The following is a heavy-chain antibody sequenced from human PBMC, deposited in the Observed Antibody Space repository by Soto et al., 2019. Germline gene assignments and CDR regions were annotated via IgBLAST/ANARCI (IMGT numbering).Heavy chain of an antibody. Sequence: QVQLVQSGAEVKKPGSSVKVSCKASGGTFSSYAISWVRQAPGQGLEWMGGIIPIFGTANYAQKFQGRVTIPADDSPSTAYMELSSLRSEDTAVYYCARASTRGGYIVVVTAPDGWFDPWGQGTLVTVSS. CDR3: ARASTRGGYIVVVTAPDGWFDP. V-gene: IGHV1-69*12. J-gene: IGHJ5*02. D-gene: IGHD2-21*02. CDR1: GGTFSSYA. CDR2: IIPIFGTA.